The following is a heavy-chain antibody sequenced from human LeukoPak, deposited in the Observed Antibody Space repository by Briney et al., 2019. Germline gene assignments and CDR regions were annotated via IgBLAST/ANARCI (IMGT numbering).Heavy chain of an antibody. CDR1: GFIFSSYG. Sequence: GGPLRLSCTASGFIFSSYGMHWVPHAPGQGLEWVAYIQYDGSNEQYAHSVKGRFRISRDSSKNMLYLQMNSLRAEDTAVYYCTRQSFYGDYEFDYWGQGTLVTVSS. V-gene: IGHV3-30*12. CDR3: TRQSFYGDYEFDY. D-gene: IGHD4-17*01. CDR2: IQYDGSNE. J-gene: IGHJ4*02.